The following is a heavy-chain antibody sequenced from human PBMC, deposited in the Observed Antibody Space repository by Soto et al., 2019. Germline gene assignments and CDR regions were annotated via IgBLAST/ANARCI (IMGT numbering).Heavy chain of an antibody. J-gene: IGHJ6*02. D-gene: IGHD5-18*01. CDR1: GFTFSSYG. Sequence: GGSLRLSCAASGFTFSSYGMHWVRQAPGKGLEWVAVISYDGSNKYYADSVKGRFTISRDNSKNTLYLQMNSLRAEDTAVYYCAKGAEPFVYSYGVLSGMDVWGQGTTVTVSS. CDR3: AKGAEPFVYSYGVLSGMDV. CDR2: ISYDGSNK. V-gene: IGHV3-30*18.